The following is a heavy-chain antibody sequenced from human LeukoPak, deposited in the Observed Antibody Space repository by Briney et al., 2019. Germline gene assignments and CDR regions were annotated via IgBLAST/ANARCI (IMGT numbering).Heavy chain of an antibody. CDR3: ARGRLRFLEWLLDKEYYFDY. J-gene: IGHJ4*02. CDR1: GVSISTYY. Sequence: SETLSLTCTVSGVSISTYYWSWIRQPPGKGLEWIGYFYYSGSSNYNPSLKSRVTISVDTSKNQFSLKLSSVTAADTAVYYCARGRLRFLEWLLDKEYYFDYWGQGTLVTVSS. V-gene: IGHV4-59*12. D-gene: IGHD3-3*01. CDR2: FYYSGSS.